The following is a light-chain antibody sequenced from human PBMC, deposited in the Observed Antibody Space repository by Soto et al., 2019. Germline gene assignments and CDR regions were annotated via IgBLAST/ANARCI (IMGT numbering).Light chain of an antibody. CDR1: QSLLYSNGYNY. J-gene: IGKJ4*01. V-gene: IGKV2-28*01. CDR2: LGS. Sequence: DIVMTQSPLSLPVTPGEPASISCRSSQSLLYSNGYNYLVWYLQRPGQSPQLLIYLGSNRASGVPDRFSGSGSGTDFTLKISRVEAEDVGVYYCMQALQTPPTCGGGTKVEIK. CDR3: MQALQTPPT.